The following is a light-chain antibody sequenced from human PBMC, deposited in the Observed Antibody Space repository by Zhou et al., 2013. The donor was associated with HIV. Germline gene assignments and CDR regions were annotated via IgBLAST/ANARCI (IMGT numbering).Light chain of an antibody. CDR1: QSISSW. V-gene: IGKV1-5*03. CDR3: QQSHSMPLT. J-gene: IGKJ4*01. CDR2: KAS. Sequence: DIQMTQSPSTLSASVGDRVTITCRASQSISSWLAWYQQKPGKVPKLLIYKASTLESGAPSRFSGSGSGTEFTLTISSLQPDDFATYYCQQSHSMPLTFGGGTKVQIK.